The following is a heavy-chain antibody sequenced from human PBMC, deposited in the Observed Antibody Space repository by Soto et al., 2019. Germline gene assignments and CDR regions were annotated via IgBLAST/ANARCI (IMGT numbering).Heavy chain of an antibody. CDR2: VSPPFRTS. CDR3: ARVLYYGSGSYSPYGMDV. J-gene: IGHJ6*02. V-gene: IGHV1-69*01. CDR1: GVSFNNNG. D-gene: IGHD3-10*01. Sequence: QLVQSGAEVKKPGSSVKVSCKTSGVSFNNNGIGWVRQAPGHGLEWMGGVSPPFRTSNYARKFQGRISITADASTGTVNMELSSLTSEDTAQYYCARVLYYGSGSYSPYGMDVWGQGTTVTVSS.